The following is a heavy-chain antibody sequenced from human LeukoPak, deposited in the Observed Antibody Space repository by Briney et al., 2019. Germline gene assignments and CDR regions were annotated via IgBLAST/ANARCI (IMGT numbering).Heavy chain of an antibody. CDR1: GGSFSGYY. Sequence: SETLSLTCAVYGGSFSGYYWSWIRQPPGKGLEWIGEINHSGSTNYNPSLKSRVTISVDTSKNQFSLQLNSVTPEDTAVYYCARMIGNWNYNDYWGQGTLVTVSS. CDR2: INHSGST. D-gene: IGHD1-1*01. J-gene: IGHJ4*02. CDR3: ARMIGNWNYNDY. V-gene: IGHV4-34*01.